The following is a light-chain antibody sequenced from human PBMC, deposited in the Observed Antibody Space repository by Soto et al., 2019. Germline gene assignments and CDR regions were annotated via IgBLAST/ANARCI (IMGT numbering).Light chain of an antibody. Sequence: EIVMTQSPATLSVSPGERATLSCRASQTVSSYLLWYQQKRGQAPRLLIYDASNRATGIPARFSGSGSGTDFTLTISSLEPEDFAVYYCQQRMNWPLTFGQGTHWRL. V-gene: IGKV3-11*01. CDR3: QQRMNWPLT. CDR1: QTVSSY. CDR2: DAS. J-gene: IGKJ5*01.